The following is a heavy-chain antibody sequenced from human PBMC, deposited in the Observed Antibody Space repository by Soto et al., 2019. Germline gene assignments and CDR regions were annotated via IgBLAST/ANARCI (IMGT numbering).Heavy chain of an antibody. CDR2: IKQDGSEK. Sequence: GGSLRLSCAASGVTFSSYWMSWVRRAPGKGLEWVANIKQDGSEKYYVDSVKGRFTISRDNAKNSLYLQMNSLRAEDTAVYYCARDRLRQYYYDSRGYYYPDYWGQGTRVTVSS. CDR1: GVTFSSYW. D-gene: IGHD3-22*01. V-gene: IGHV3-7*01. J-gene: IGHJ4*02. CDR3: ARDRLRQYYYDSRGYYYPDY.